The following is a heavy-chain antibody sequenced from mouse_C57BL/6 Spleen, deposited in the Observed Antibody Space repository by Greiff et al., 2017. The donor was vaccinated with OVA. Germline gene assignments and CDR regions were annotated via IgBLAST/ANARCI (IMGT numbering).Heavy chain of an antibody. J-gene: IGHJ2*01. CDR1: GYTFTDYY. CDR3: AGDGYYSDY. V-gene: IGHV1-26*01. Sequence: EVQLQQSGPELVKPGASVKISCKASGYTFTDYYMNWVKQSHGKSLEWIGDINPNNGGTSYNQKFKGKATLTVDKSSSTAYMELRSLTSEDSAVYYCAGDGYYSDYWGQGTTLTVSS. CDR2: INPNNGGT. D-gene: IGHD2-3*01.